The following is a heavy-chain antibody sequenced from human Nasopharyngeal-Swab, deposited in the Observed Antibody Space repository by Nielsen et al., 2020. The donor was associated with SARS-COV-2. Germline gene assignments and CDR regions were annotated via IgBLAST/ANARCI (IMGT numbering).Heavy chain of an antibody. CDR2: INPNSGGT. J-gene: IGHJ3*02. CDR1: GYTFTGYY. Sequence: ASVKVSCKASGYTFTGYYMHWVRQAPGQGLEWMGRINPNSGGTNYAQKFQGRVTMTRDTSISTAYMELSRLRSDDTAVYYCAIQHDSSSWYSDAFDIWGQGTMVTVSS. D-gene: IGHD6-13*01. CDR3: AIQHDSSSWYSDAFDI. V-gene: IGHV1-2*06.